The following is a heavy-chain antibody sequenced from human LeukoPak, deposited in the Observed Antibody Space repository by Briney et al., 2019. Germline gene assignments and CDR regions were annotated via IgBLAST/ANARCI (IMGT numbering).Heavy chain of an antibody. Sequence: PGGSLRLSCAASGFTFSSYNMNWVRQAPGKGLEWVASITSSSSYIYYADPVKGRFTISRDNAKNSLYLQMNSLTAEDTAVYYCASDPYSGSYSADVYYYSMDVWGKGTMVTVSS. V-gene: IGHV3-21*06. D-gene: IGHD1-26*01. J-gene: IGHJ6*03. CDR3: ASDPYSGSYSADVYYYSMDV. CDR1: GFTFSSYN. CDR2: ITSSSSYI.